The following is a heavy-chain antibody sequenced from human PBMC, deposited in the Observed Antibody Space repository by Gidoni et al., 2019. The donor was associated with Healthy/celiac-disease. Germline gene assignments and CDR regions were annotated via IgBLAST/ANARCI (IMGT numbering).Heavy chain of an antibody. CDR2: ISGSGGST. V-gene: IGHV3-23*01. D-gene: IGHD2-2*01. CDR1: GFTFSSYA. Sequence: RLSCAASGFTFSSYAMSWVRQAPGKGLEWVSAISGSGGSTYYADSVKGRFTISRDNSKNTLYLQMNSLRAEDTAVYYCAKGAGRRYCSSTSCPNWFDPWGQGTLVTVSS. CDR3: AKGAGRRYCSSTSCPNWFDP. J-gene: IGHJ5*02.